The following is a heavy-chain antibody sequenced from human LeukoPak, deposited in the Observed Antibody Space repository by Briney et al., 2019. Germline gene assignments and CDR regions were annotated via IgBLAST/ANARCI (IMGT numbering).Heavy chain of an antibody. V-gene: IGHV1-18*01. D-gene: IGHD6-13*01. Sequence: ASVKVSCKASGYTFTSYGISWVRQAPGQGLEWMGWISAYNGNTNYAQKLQGRVTMTTDTSTSTAYMELRSLRSDDTAVYYRARGGAAAGRREWFDPWGQGTLVTVSS. CDR3: ARGGAAAGRREWFDP. CDR1: GYTFTSYG. J-gene: IGHJ5*02. CDR2: ISAYNGNT.